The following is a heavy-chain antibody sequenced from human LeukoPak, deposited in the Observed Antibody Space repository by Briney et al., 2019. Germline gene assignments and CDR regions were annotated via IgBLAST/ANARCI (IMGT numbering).Heavy chain of an antibody. Sequence: GGSLRLSCAASGFTFSNYAVSWVRQAPGKGLEWVSGISGSGGSAYYADSVKGRFTISRDNSKNTLYLQMSSLRAEDTAVYYCVYYAYVWGSYPGDSWGQGTLVTVSS. CDR1: GFTFSNYA. V-gene: IGHV3-23*01. J-gene: IGHJ4*02. CDR2: ISGSGGSA. CDR3: VYYAYVWGSYPGDS. D-gene: IGHD3-16*02.